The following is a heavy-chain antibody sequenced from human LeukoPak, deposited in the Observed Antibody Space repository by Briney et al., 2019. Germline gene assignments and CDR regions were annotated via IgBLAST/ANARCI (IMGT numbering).Heavy chain of an antibody. CDR1: GFTFSSYA. D-gene: IGHD4-23*01. J-gene: IGHJ3*02. CDR3: AKAEYGGNRCAFDI. V-gene: IGHV3-23*01. Sequence: GGSLRLSCAASGFTFSSYAMSWFRQAPGKGLEWFSAISGSGGSTYYADSVKGRFTISRDNSKNTLYLQMNSLRAEDTAVYYCAKAEYGGNRCAFDIWGQGTMVTVSS. CDR2: ISGSGGST.